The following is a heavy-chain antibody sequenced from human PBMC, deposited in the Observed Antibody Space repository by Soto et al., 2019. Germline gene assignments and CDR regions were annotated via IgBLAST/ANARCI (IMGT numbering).Heavy chain of an antibody. V-gene: IGHV4-31*03. D-gene: IGHD5-18*01. CDR1: GGSISSGGYY. J-gene: IGHJ6*02. CDR2: IYYSGST. Sequence: TLSLTCTVSGGSISSGGYYWTWIRQHPEKGLEWIGYIYYSGSTYYNPSLKSRLSISADTSKNQFSMKLSSVTAADTAVYYCARASPPANTAMSSSHHFYGVDVWGQGTTVTV. CDR3: ARASPPANTAMSSSHHFYGVDV.